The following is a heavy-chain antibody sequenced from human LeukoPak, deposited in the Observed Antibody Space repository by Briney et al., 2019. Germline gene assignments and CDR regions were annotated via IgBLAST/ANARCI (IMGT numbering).Heavy chain of an antibody. D-gene: IGHD1-26*01. CDR1: GFSLSTSSMC. Sequence: SGPTLVNPTQTLTLTCTISGFSLSTSSMCVGWIRQPPGKALEWLARIDWDDDKYYSSSLKTRLTISKDTSKNQVVLTMTNMDPVDTATYYCARIRSGSYSMDYWGQGTLVIVSS. J-gene: IGHJ4*02. CDR3: ARIRSGSYSMDY. V-gene: IGHV2-70*11. CDR2: IDWDDDK.